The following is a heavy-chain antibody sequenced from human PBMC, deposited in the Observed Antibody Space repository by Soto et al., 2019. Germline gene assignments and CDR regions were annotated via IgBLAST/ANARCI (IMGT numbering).Heavy chain of an antibody. CDR2: VHCSGST. CDR3: ARQVYGSNWGRYFDL. J-gene: IGHJ2*01. CDR1: GGSISGYF. V-gene: IGHV4-59*08. Sequence: QVQLQESGPGLVKPSETLSLTCTVSGGSISGYFWSWIRQPPGKGLEWIGYVHCSGSTSYNPSHGSRGAISVDPSKNQFSLKLSSVTAADTAVYYCARQVYGSNWGRYFDLLGRGPLVTVSS. D-gene: IGHD6-13*01.